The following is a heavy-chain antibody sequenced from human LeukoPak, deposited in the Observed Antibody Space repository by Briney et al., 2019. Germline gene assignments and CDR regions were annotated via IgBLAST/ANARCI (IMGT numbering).Heavy chain of an antibody. CDR3: ARGPYGGGALRFKY. J-gene: IGHJ4*02. V-gene: IGHV4-34*01. CDR2: INHSGST. Sequence: SETLSLTCAVYGGSFSGYYWSWIRQPPGKGLEWIGEINHSGSTNYNPSLKSRVTISVDTSKNQFSLKLSSVTTADTAVYYCARGPYGGGALRFKYWGQGTLVTVSS. CDR1: GGSFSGYY. D-gene: IGHD3-10*01.